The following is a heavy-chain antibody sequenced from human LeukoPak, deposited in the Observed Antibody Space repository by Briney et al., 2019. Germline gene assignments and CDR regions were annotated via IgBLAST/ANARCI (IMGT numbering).Heavy chain of an antibody. J-gene: IGHJ5*02. D-gene: IGHD3-3*01. Sequence: SETLSLTCTVSGGSISSYYWSWIRQPAGKGLEWIGRIYTSGSTNYNPSHKSRVTMSVDTSKNQFSLKLSSVTAADTAVYYCARDHPEITIFGVVSWFDPWGQGTLVTVSS. CDR3: ARDHPEITIFGVVSWFDP. CDR2: IYTSGST. V-gene: IGHV4-4*07. CDR1: GGSISSYY.